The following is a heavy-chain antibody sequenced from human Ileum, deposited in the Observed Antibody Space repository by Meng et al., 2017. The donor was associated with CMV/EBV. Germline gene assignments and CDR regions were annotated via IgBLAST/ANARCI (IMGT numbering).Heavy chain of an antibody. D-gene: IGHD1-26*01. V-gene: IGHV3-48*04. J-gene: IGHJ4*02. Sequence: GESLKISCAASGFTFSSYSMNWVRQAPGKGLEWISYISGSNSTIYYADSVKGRFTISRDNAKNSLYLQMNSLRAEDTALYYCANIGGSGLRRRFDNWGQGTLVTVSS. CDR1: GFTFSSYS. CDR3: ANIGGSGLRRRFDN. CDR2: ISGSNSTI.